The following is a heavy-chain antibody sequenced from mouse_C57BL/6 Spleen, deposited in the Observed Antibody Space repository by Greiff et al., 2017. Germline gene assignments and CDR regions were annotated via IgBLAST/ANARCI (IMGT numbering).Heavy chain of an antibody. CDR2: ISSGRSTI. D-gene: IGHD1-1*01. CDR3: ARRPLYYGSSYGYFDY. V-gene: IGHV5-17*01. CDR1: GFTFSDYG. Sequence: EVNVVESGGGLVKPGGSLKLSCAASGFTFSDYGMHWVRQAPEKGLEWFAYISSGRSTIYYADTGKGRFTISRDNAKNTLFLQMTSLRSEDTAMYYCARRPLYYGSSYGYFDYWGQGTTLTVSS. J-gene: IGHJ2*01.